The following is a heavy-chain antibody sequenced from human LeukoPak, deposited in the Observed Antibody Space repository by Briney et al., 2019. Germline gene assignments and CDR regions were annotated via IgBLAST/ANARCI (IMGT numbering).Heavy chain of an antibody. CDR3: ATEPMYYYGSGSYFY. Sequence: ASVKVSCKASGYTFITYDINWVRQATGQGLEWMGWMNPNSGNTGYAQKFQGRVTMTRNTSISTAYMELSSLRSEDTAVYYCATEPMYYYGSGSYFYWGQGTLVTVSS. CDR2: MNPNSGNT. CDR1: GYTFITYD. J-gene: IGHJ4*02. D-gene: IGHD3-10*01. V-gene: IGHV1-8*01.